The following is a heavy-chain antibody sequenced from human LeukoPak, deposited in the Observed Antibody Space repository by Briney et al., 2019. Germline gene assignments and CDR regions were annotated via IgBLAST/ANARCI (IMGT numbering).Heavy chain of an antibody. J-gene: IGHJ4*02. D-gene: IGHD2-21*02. CDR1: GGSFSPYY. CDR2: INHSGST. Sequence: SSETLSLTCAVYGGSFSPYYWSWIRQPPGKGLEWIGEINHSGSTNYNPSLKSRVTISVDTSKNQFSLRLSSVTAADTTVYYCARGGFYCGGDCYVDYWGQGTLVTVSS. V-gene: IGHV4-34*01. CDR3: ARGGFYCGGDCYVDY.